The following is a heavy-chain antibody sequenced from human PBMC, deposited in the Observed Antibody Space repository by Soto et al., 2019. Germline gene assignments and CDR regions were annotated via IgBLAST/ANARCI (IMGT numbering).Heavy chain of an antibody. CDR1: GYTFTSYG. CDR3: ARGGGSSSSTGDYYYYGMDV. V-gene: IGHV1-18*04. D-gene: IGHD6-6*01. Sequence: ASVKVSCKASGYTFTSYGISWVRQAPGQGLEWMGWISAYNGNTSYAQKLQGRVTMTTDTSTSTAYMELRSLRSDDTAVYYCARGGGSSSSTGDYYYYGMDVWGQGTTVTVSS. CDR2: ISAYNGNT. J-gene: IGHJ6*02.